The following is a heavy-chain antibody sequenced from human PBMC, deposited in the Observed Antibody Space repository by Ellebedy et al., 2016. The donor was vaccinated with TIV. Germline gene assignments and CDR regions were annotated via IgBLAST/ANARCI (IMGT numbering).Heavy chain of an antibody. D-gene: IGHD3-16*01. V-gene: IGHV3-23*01. J-gene: IGHJ4*02. Sequence: GESLKISCAASGFTFGCCSMSWVRQAPGKGLEWVSVISNGGDTTYADSVKGRFTISRDNSKNTLYLQMNSLRVDDTAVYFCARGPVRYTQKGGFLDYWGQGTLVTVSS. CDR3: ARGPVRYTQKGGFLDY. CDR1: GFTFGCCS. CDR2: ISNGGDTT.